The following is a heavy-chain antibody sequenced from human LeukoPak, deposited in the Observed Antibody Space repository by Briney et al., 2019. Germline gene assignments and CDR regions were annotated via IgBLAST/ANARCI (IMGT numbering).Heavy chain of an antibody. D-gene: IGHD3-22*01. CDR1: GGSFSGYY. CDR3: ARASSIRRMIVVVKDAFDI. V-gene: IGHV4-34*01. CDR2: INRSGST. Sequence: PSETLSLTCAVYGGSFSGYYWSWVRQPPGKGLEWVEEINRSGSTNYNPSLKSRVTISVVTYNNQFPPKLSSSPRADPAFFSYARASSIRRMIVVVKDAFDIWGQGTMVTASS. J-gene: IGHJ3*02.